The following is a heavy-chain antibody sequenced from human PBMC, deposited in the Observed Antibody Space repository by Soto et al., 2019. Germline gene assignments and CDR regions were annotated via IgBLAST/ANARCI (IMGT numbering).Heavy chain of an antibody. Sequence: PSETLSLTCAVYGGSFSGYYWSWIRQPPGKGLEWIGEINHSGSTNYNPSLKSRVTISVDTSKNQFSLKLSSVTAADTAVYYCARGRWSGYYSRFDYWGQGTLVTVSS. V-gene: IGHV4-34*01. CDR3: ARGRWSGYYSRFDY. D-gene: IGHD3-3*01. CDR2: INHSGST. J-gene: IGHJ4*02. CDR1: GGSFSGYY.